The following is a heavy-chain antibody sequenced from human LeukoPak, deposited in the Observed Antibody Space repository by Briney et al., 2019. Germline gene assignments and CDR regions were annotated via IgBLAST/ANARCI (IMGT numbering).Heavy chain of an antibody. CDR3: ARQRFRMITFGGVIVENWFDP. Sequence: SETLSLTCTVSGGSISSYYWSWIRQPPGKGLEWIGYIYYSGSTNYKPSLKSRVTISVDTSKNQFSLKLSSVTAADTAVYYCARQRFRMITFGGVIVENWFDPWGQGTLVTVSS. CDR2: IYYSGST. D-gene: IGHD3-16*02. V-gene: IGHV4-59*08. J-gene: IGHJ5*02. CDR1: GGSISSYY.